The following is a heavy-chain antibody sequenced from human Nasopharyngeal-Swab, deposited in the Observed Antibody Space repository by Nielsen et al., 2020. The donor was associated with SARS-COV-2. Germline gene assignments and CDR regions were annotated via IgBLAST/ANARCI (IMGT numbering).Heavy chain of an antibody. V-gene: IGHV3-21*01. J-gene: IGHJ6*02. Sequence: GGSLRLSCAASGLTFNNYNFNWVRQAPGKGLEWVSSISSSSSYIYYADSVKGRFTISRDNAKNSPYLQMNSLRAEDTAVYYCARDGLDYDFWSAYFMDVWGQGTTVTVSS. CDR2: ISSSSSYI. CDR1: GLTFNNYN. CDR3: ARDGLDYDFWSAYFMDV. D-gene: IGHD3-3*01.